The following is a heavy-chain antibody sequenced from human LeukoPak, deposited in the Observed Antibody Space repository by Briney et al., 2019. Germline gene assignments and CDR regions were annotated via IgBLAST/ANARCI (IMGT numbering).Heavy chain of an antibody. CDR1: GGSICSFY. J-gene: IGHJ5*01. D-gene: IGHD3-16*02. CDR2: IYTSGST. Sequence: SETLSLTRTVSGGSICSFYCSCIRQPPGERREWIGYIYTSGSTNYNPSLKNRVTMSVDTSKKHFSMELSPVTAADTAVYFCARLNDPQISCNWFDSWGQGTLVTVSS. V-gene: IGHV4-4*09. CDR3: ARLNDPQISCNWFDS.